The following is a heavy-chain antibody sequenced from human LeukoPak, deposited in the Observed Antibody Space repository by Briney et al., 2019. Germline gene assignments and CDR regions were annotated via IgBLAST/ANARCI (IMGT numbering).Heavy chain of an antibody. V-gene: IGHV3-9*01. J-gene: IGHJ4*02. D-gene: IGHD3-16*01. CDR2: ISWNSGSI. Sequence: GGSLRLSCAASGFTFDDYAMHWVRQAPGKGLEWVSGISWNSGSIGYADSVKGRFTISRDNAKNSLYLQMNSLRAEDTALYYCAKAALGSQYFDYWGQATLVTVSS. CDR3: AKAALGSQYFDY. CDR1: GFTFDDYA.